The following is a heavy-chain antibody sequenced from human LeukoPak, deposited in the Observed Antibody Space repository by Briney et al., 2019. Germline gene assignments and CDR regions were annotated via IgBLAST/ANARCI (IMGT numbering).Heavy chain of an antibody. V-gene: IGHV1-2*02. Sequence: GASVKVSCKASGYTFTGYYMHWVRQAPGQGLEWMGWINPNSGGTNYAQKFQGRVTMTRDTSISTAYMELSRLRSDDTAVYYCAKVRCTNGVCYLNFDYWGQGTLVTVSS. CDR1: GYTFTGYY. CDR2: INPNSGGT. D-gene: IGHD2-8*01. J-gene: IGHJ4*02. CDR3: AKVRCTNGVCYLNFDY.